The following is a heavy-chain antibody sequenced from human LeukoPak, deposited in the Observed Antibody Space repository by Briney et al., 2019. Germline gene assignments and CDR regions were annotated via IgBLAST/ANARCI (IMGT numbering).Heavy chain of an antibody. CDR3: ARALGHYHDSSSAGY. CDR2: TSGSGGST. D-gene: IGHD3-22*01. CDR1: GFTLSSYA. V-gene: IGHV3-23*01. Sequence: GESLTLSCPVSGFTLSSYATSWVRHPPGEWLEWDSATSGSGGSTYYADSVRGRVTISRDNSKHTLYLQMNSLIPEHTAVYYCARALGHYHDSSSAGYWGQGTLVTVSS. J-gene: IGHJ4*02.